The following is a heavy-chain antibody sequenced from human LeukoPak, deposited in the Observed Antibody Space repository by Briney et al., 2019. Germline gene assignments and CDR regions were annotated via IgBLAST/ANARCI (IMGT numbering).Heavy chain of an antibody. CDR3: ARAPEYSGSHGFFDY. CDR2: IIPIFGTA. V-gene: IGHV1-69*13. D-gene: IGHD1-26*01. J-gene: IGHJ4*02. CDR1: GGTFSIYA. Sequence: GASVNVSCKASGGTFSIYAISWVRQAPGQGLEWMGGIIPIFGTANYAQKFQGRVTITADESTSTAYMELSSLRSEDTAVYYCARAPEYSGSHGFFDYWGQGTLVTVSS.